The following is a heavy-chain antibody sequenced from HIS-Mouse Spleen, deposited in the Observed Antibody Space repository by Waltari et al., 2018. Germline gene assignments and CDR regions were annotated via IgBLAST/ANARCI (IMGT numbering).Heavy chain of an antibody. D-gene: IGHD3-3*01. CDR1: GGSISSGGYY. CDR2: IYYSGST. CDR3: ARGITIFGVVIPPPWFDP. J-gene: IGHJ5*02. Sequence: QVQLQESGPGLVKPSQTLSLTCTVSGGSISSGGYYWSCIRQHPGKGLEWIGYIYYSGSTYYNPSLKSRVTISVDTSKNQFSLKLSSVTAADTAVYYCARGITIFGVVIPPPWFDPWGQGTLVTVSS. V-gene: IGHV4-31*03.